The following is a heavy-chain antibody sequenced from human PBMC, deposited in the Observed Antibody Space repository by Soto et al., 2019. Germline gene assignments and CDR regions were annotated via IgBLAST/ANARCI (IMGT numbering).Heavy chain of an antibody. CDR3: ARARGVLYSGYEITWALDI. CDR2: INPNSGGT. J-gene: IGHJ3*02. Sequence: ASVKVSCKDSGYTFTSYGISWVRQAPGRGIEWMGWINPNSGGTNYAQKFQGWVTMTRDTSISTAYMELSRLRSDDTAVYYCARARGVLYSGYEITWALDICGQGTLV. V-gene: IGHV1-2*04. CDR1: GYTFTSYG. D-gene: IGHD5-12*01.